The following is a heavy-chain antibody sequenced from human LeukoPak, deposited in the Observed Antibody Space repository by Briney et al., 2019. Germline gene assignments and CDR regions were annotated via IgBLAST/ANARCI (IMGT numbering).Heavy chain of an antibody. CDR2: IRQDESEK. Sequence: QLGGSLRLSCAASKFPSTRYWMAWVRQAPGKGLEWVANIRQDESEKYYVNSVKGRFTISRDNAKTSLYLQMDSLRAEDTAVYYCVLRTLPGSYYSGDNEWGAFDVWGQGTMLTVSS. CDR1: KFPSTRYW. D-gene: IGHD4-11*01. J-gene: IGHJ3*01. CDR3: VLRTLPGSYYSGDNEWGAFDV. V-gene: IGHV3-7*01.